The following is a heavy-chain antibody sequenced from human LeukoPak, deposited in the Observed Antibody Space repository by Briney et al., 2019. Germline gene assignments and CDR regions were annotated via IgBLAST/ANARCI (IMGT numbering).Heavy chain of an antibody. V-gene: IGHV3-74*01. CDR3: ARLDEAFDN. J-gene: IGHJ4*02. CDR2: IKTDGTTT. Sequence: GGSLRLSCAASGFTVSSKDMSWVRQAPGKGLMWVSRIKTDGTTTYYADSVKGRFTVSRDNSKNTLYLQMNSLRAEDTAIYYCARLDEAFDNWGQGTLVTVSS. D-gene: IGHD5-24*01. CDR1: GFTVSSKD.